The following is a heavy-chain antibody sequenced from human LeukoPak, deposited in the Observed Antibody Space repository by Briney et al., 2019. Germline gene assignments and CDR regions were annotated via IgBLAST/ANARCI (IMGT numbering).Heavy chain of an antibody. D-gene: IGHD5-18*01. J-gene: IGHJ6*03. V-gene: IGHV3-30*02. CDR3: AKDIGYSYGKISEGYYYYMDV. CDR1: GFIFSTYA. Sequence: GGSLRLSCAASGFIFSTYAMNWVRQAPGKGLEWVAFIRYDGSNKYYADSVKGRFTISRDNSKNTLYLQMNSLRAEDTAVYYCAKDIGYSYGKISEGYYYYMDVWGKGTTVTVSS. CDR2: IRYDGSNK.